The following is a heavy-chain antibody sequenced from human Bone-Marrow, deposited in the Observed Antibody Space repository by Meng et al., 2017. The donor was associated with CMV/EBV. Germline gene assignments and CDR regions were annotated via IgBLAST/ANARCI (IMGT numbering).Heavy chain of an antibody. CDR2: MNPNSGNT. CDR1: GYTSTTYD. V-gene: IGHV1-8*01. D-gene: IGHD3-3*01. Sequence: ASLKVFCKPSGYTSTTYDINRVLQAPGQGLEWMGWMNPNSGNTGYAQKFQGRVTMTRKNSMSTAYMELSSLKSEETAVYYGARGRGGTMPTIYYFDFWGQGPLVTVSS. J-gene: IGHJ4*02. CDR3: ARGRGGTMPTIYYFDF.